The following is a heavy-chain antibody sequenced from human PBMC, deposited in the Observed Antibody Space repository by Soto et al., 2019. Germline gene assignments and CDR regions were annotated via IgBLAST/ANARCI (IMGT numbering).Heavy chain of an antibody. CDR1: GGTFNRYA. J-gene: IGHJ6*02. D-gene: IGHD3-3*01. V-gene: IGHV1-69*01. Sequence: QVQLVQSGAEVKKPGSSVKVSCKASGGTFNRYAISWVRQAPGQGLEWMGGIIPIFGIGNDAQRFQGRVTITADESTGTAYMELGSLRSEDTGVYYCARSAITLFGVVSIPPHYYSEVDVWGQGTTVTVSS. CDR3: ARSAITLFGVVSIPPHYYSEVDV. CDR2: IIPIFGIG.